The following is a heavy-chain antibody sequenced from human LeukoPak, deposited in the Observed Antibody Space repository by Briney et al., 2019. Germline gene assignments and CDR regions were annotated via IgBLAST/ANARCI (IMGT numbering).Heavy chain of an antibody. D-gene: IGHD4-17*01. J-gene: IGHJ5*02. CDR2: IVPIVEIT. CDR3: ARGNYGDPNWFDP. CDR1: GDTLNNDD. V-gene: IGHV1-69*04. Sequence: SVKVSCKASGDTLNNDDITWVRLAPGRGLEWMGRIVPIVEITNYAESFQGRVSITAGKSTNTFYMQLASLMSSDTAIYFCARGNYGDPNWFDPWGQGTLVTVSS.